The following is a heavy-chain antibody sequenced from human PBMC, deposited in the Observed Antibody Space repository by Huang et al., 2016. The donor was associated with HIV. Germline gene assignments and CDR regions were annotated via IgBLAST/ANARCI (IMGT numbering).Heavy chain of an antibody. J-gene: IGHJ6*02. D-gene: IGHD6-19*01. Sequence: LQLQESGPGLVKSSETLSLICTVSGGSISSSSYYWGWIRQPPGKGPEWIGSMYYSGNTYYNPPLKRRVTISVDTSKNQFSLKVNSVTAADTAVYYGAGHGRVAGHYYNNMDVWGRGTTVTVSS. CDR3: AGHGRVAGHYYNNMDV. V-gene: IGHV4-39*01. CDR1: GGSISSSSYY. CDR2: MYYSGNT.